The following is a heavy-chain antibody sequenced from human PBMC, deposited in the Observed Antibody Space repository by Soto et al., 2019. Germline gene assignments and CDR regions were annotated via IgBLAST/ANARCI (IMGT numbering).Heavy chain of an antibody. CDR2: IYWDDDE. CDR1: GFSLTTSGVG. Sequence: QITLNESGPTVVKPTETLTLTCTFSGFSLTTSGVGVGWVRQSPGKAPEWLAFIYWDDDERYSTSLKSRLTITKDTSKNQVVLTMANVDPADTATSYCAHRVLRAVFGLVTTTAIYFDFWGQGTPVVVSS. CDR3: AHRVLRAVFGLVTTTAIYFDF. J-gene: IGHJ4*02. V-gene: IGHV2-5*02. D-gene: IGHD3-3*01.